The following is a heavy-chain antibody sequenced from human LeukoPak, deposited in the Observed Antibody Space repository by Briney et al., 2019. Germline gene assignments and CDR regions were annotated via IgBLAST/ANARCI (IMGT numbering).Heavy chain of an antibody. V-gene: IGHV4-59*01. Sequence: SETLSLTCAVYGGSFSGYYWSWIRQPPGKGLEWIGYIYYSGSTNYNPSLKSRVTISVDTTKNQFSLKLSSVTAADTAVYYCARAVEMASFWSFDYWGQGTLVTVSS. CDR3: ARAVEMASFWSFDY. J-gene: IGHJ4*02. CDR1: GGSFSGYY. CDR2: IYYSGST. D-gene: IGHD5-24*01.